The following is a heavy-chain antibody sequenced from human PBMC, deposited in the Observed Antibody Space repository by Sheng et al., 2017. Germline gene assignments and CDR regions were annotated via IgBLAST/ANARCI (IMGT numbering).Heavy chain of an antibody. D-gene: IGHD3-3*01. CDR2: IKQDGSEK. CDR3: ARDTIFGVAPIYYYYYGMDV. V-gene: IGHV3-7*01. J-gene: IGHJ6*02. Sequence: EVQLVESGGGLVQPGGSLRLSCAASGFTFSSYWMSWVRQAPGKGLEWVANIKQDGSEKYYVDSVKGRFTISRDNAKNSLYLQMNSLRAEDTAVYYCARDTIFGVAPIYYYYYGMDVWGQGTTVTVSS. CDR1: GFTFSSYW.